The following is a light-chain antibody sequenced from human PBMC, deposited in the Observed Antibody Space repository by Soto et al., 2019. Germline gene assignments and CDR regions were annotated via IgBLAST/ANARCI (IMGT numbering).Light chain of an antibody. V-gene: IGLV2-14*03. CDR1: SSDVGGNH. CDR3: SSHTSTSRYV. J-gene: IGLJ1*01. CDR2: DIS. Sequence: QSVLTQPASVSGSPVQSITLSCTGTSSDVGGNHVSWYQQHPGKAPRLIIYDISNRPSGISNRFSGSKSDNTASLTISGLQADDEADYYCSSHTSTSRYVFGTGTKVTVL.